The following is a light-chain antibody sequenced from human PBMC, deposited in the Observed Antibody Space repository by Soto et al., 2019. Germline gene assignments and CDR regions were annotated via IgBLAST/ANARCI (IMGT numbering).Light chain of an antibody. V-gene: IGKV3-11*01. J-gene: IGKJ1*01. Sequence: EIVLPQSPATLSLSPGERATLSCRASQSVSSYLAWYQQTPGQAPRLLMYDVSNRATGIPASVSGSGSGTDFTLTITSIEPEELEVYYCQQRSSWPWTFGQGTKLEIK. CDR1: QSVSSY. CDR3: QQRSSWPWT. CDR2: DVS.